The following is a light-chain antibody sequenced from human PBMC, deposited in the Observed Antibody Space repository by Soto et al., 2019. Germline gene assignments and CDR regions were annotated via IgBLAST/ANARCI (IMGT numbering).Light chain of an antibody. V-gene: IGLV7-46*01. Sequence: QALVTQEASLTVSPGGTVTLTCGSSTGAVTSGHYPYWFQQKPGQAPRTLIYDTSKKHFWTPARFSGSLLGGKAALTLSGAQPGDEADYSCLLSYSGARPYVFGAGTKVTVL. CDR2: DTS. J-gene: IGLJ1*01. CDR1: TGAVTSGHY. CDR3: LLSYSGARPYV.